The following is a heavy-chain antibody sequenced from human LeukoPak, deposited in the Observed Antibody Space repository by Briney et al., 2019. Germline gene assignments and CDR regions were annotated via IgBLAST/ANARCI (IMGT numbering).Heavy chain of an antibody. V-gene: IGHV4-61*02. J-gene: IGHJ6*03. D-gene: IGHD3-3*01. CDR2: IYTSGST. CDR1: GGSISSGGYY. CDR3: ARMPGPATYYDFWSGYAYYYYYMDV. Sequence: SQTLSLTCTVSGGSISSGGYYWSWIRQPAGKGLEWIGRIYTSGSTNYNPSLKSRVTMSVDTSKNQFSLKLSSVTAADTAVYYCARMPGPATYYDFWSGYAYYYYYMDVWGKGTTVTVSS.